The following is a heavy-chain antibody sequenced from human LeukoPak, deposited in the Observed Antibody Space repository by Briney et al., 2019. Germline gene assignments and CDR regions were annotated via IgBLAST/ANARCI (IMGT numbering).Heavy chain of an antibody. CDR3: ARNCTSTSCYGPFDY. Sequence: ASVKVSCKASGYTFISYYMHWVRQGPGQGLEWMGIINPSGLSTSYAQKFQGRVTMTRDTSTSTVYMELSSLRSEDTAVYYCARNCTSTSCYGPFDYWGQGTLVTVSS. J-gene: IGHJ4*02. CDR2: INPSGLST. D-gene: IGHD2-2*01. CDR1: GYTFISYY. V-gene: IGHV1-46*01.